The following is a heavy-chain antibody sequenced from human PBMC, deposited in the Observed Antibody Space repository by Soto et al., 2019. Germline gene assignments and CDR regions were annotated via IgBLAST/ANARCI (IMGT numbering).Heavy chain of an antibody. CDR2: IYYSGST. CDR1: GYSISSGYY. CDR3: ARLAYSYGSDCWYFDL. J-gene: IGHJ2*01. Sequence: SETLSLTCAVSGYSISSGYYWGWIRQPPGKGLEWIGSIYYSGSTYYNPSLKSRVTISVDTSKNQFSLKLSSVTAADTAVYYCARLAYSYGSDCWYFDLWGRGTLVTVSS. V-gene: IGHV4-38-2*01. D-gene: IGHD5-18*01.